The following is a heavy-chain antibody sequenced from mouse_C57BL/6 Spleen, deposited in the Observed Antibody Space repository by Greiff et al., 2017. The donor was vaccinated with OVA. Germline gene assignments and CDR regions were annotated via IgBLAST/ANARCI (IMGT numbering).Heavy chain of an antibody. D-gene: IGHD1-1*01. CDR2: INPSTGGT. V-gene: IGHV1-42*01. J-gene: IGHJ1*03. CDR1: GYSFTGSS. Sequence: EVQGVESGPELVKPGASVKISCKASGYSFTGSSMNWVKQSPEKSLEWIGEINPSTGGTTYNQKFKAKATLTVDKSSSTAYMQLKSLTSEDSAVYYCARLVLPSGYFDVWGTGTTVTVSS. CDR3: ARLVLPSGYFDV.